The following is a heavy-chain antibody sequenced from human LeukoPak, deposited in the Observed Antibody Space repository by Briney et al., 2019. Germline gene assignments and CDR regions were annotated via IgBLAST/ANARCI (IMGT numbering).Heavy chain of an antibody. V-gene: IGHV4-31*03. CDR1: GGSISSGGYY. D-gene: IGHD4-23*01. J-gene: IGHJ3*02. CDR3: ARGTVVTPSRSAFLVMAAFDI. CDR2: IYYSGST. Sequence: SETLSLTCTVSGGSISSGGYYWSWIRQHPGKGLKWIGYIYYSGSTYYNPSLKSRVTISVDTSKNQFSLKLSSVTAADTAVYYCARGTVVTPSRSAFLVMAAFDIWGQGTMVTVSS.